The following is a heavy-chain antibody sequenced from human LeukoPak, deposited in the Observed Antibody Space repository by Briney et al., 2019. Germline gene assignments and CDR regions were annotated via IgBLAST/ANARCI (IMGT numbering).Heavy chain of an antibody. CDR3: TTQSPPKYDI. CDR1: GFTFSNIW. Sequence: GGSLRLSCTASGFTFSNIWMSWVRQAPGKGLEWVGRVKTKVYGETTDYAAPVKGRFTVSRDDSKNTLYLQMNSLKTEDTAVYYCTTQSPPKYDIWGQGTMVTVSS. V-gene: IGHV3-15*01. J-gene: IGHJ3*02. CDR2: VKTKVYGETT.